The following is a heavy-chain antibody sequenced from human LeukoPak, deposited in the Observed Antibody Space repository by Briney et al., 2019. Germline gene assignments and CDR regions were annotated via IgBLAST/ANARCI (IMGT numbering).Heavy chain of an antibody. CDR3: AKDTAVQFLEPAF. J-gene: IGHJ4*02. CDR2: IWFDGSVK. Sequence: GGSLRLSCAASGFTFNTHGMHWVRQAPGKGLEWVAAIWFDGSVKHYSDAVKGRFAISRDNSLNTLYLQMNSLRVEDTAIYYCAKDTAVQFLEPAFWGQGTLVTVSS. CDR1: GFTFNTHG. V-gene: IGHV3-33*06. D-gene: IGHD3-3*01.